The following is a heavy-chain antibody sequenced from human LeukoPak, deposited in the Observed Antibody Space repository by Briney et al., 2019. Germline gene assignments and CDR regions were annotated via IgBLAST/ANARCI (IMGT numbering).Heavy chain of an antibody. J-gene: IGHJ4*02. V-gene: IGHV3-23*01. D-gene: IGHD3-10*01. CDR2: IGSGGDT. CDR1: GFTFSSYA. CDR3: AKYYASRSRWFDF. Sequence: GGSLRLSCAASGFTFSSYAMTWVRQAPGKGLEWVSVIGSGGDTYYADSVKGRFTISRDISKNTLYLQMNSLRAEDTAVYYCAKYYASRSRWFDFWGQGTLVTVSS.